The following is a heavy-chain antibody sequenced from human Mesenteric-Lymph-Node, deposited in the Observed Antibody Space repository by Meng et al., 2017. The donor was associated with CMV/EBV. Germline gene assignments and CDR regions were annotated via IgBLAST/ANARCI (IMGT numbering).Heavy chain of an antibody. Sequence: GGSLRLSCAASGFTFSDFYMSWIRQAPGKGLDWVSYISDSGATISYADSVKGRFTISRDNAKNSLHLQMDSLRAEDTAVYYCARRVGALFDTFDIWGQGTLVTVSS. CDR2: ISDSGATI. J-gene: IGHJ3*02. V-gene: IGHV3-11*01. D-gene: IGHD1-26*01. CDR1: GFTFSDFY. CDR3: ARRVGALFDTFDI.